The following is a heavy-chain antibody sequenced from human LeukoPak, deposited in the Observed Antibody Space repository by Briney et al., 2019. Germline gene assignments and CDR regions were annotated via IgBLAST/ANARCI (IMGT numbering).Heavy chain of an antibody. Sequence: SETLSLTCTVSGYSISSGYYWGWIRQPPGKGLEWIGRIYSSGNTNYNPSLKSRVTISVDTSKNQFSLRLSSVTAADTAVYYCARGPRFGELLWHWFDPWGQGTLVTVSS. D-gene: IGHD3-10*01. CDR1: GYSISSGYY. V-gene: IGHV4-38-2*02. CDR3: ARGPRFGELLWHWFDP. CDR2: IYSSGNT. J-gene: IGHJ5*02.